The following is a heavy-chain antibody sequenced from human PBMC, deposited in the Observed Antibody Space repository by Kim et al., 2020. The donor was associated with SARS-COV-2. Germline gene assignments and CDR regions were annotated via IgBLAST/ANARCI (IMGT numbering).Heavy chain of an antibody. J-gene: IGHJ4*02. Sequence: GGSLRLSCAASGFTFSDYYMSWIRQAPGKGLEWVSYISSSSSYTNYADSVKGRFTISRDNAKNSLYLQMNSLRAEDTAVYYCARDGGGYGDYDHFDYWGQGTLVTVSS. CDR2: ISSSSSYT. D-gene: IGHD4-17*01. V-gene: IGHV3-11*06. CDR3: ARDGGGYGDYDHFDY. CDR1: GFTFSDYY.